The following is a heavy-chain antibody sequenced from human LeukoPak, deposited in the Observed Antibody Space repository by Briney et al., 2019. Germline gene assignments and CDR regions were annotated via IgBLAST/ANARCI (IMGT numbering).Heavy chain of an antibody. J-gene: IGHJ6*03. CDR2: IYSGGST. D-gene: IGHD2-2*01. CDR1: GFTVSSNY. V-gene: IGHV3-53*01. CDR3: ARVDCSSTSCFYYYYYYMDV. Sequence: GGSLRLSCTASGFTVSSNYMSWVRQAPGKGLEWVSVIYSGGSTYYADSVKGRFTISRDNSKNTLYLQMNSLRAEDTAVYYCARVDCSSTSCFYYYYYYMDVWGKGTTVTVSS.